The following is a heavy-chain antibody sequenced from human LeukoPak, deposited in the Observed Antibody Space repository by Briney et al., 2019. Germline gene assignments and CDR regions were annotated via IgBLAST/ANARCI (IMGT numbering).Heavy chain of an antibody. Sequence: GGSLRLSCAASGFSFSNYGLNWVRQAPGKGLECVSGISGSGASTYYADSLRGRLTISRDNSKNTLYLQMNNLRAEDTAVYYCAKAYSGYYIFGFDPWGQGTLVTVSS. J-gene: IGHJ5*02. D-gene: IGHD3-22*01. CDR3: AKAYSGYYIFGFDP. CDR1: GFSFSNYG. CDR2: ISGSGAST. V-gene: IGHV3-23*01.